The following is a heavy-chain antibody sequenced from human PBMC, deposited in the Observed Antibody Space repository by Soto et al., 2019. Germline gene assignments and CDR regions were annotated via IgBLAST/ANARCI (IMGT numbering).Heavy chain of an antibody. V-gene: IGHV4-34*01. J-gene: IGHJ3*02. CDR1: GGSFSGYY. CDR3: ARRPSIAVAGSTHRAFDI. Sequence: SVPLSHTCAVYGGSFSGYYWSCIRQHPGKGLEWIGEINHSGSTNYNPSLKSRVTISVDTSKNQFSLKLSSVTAADTAVYYFARRPSIAVAGSTHRAFDIWGQGTMVTVSS. CDR2: INHSGST. D-gene: IGHD6-19*01.